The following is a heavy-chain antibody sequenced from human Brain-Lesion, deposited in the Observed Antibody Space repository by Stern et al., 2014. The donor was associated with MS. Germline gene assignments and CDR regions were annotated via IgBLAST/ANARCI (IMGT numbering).Heavy chain of an antibody. J-gene: IGHJ5*01. CDR3: AKGYNWLDS. CDR1: GDSVSSNSAA. Sequence: QVQLQQSGPGLMKPSQTLALTCAISGDSVSSNSAAWNWLRQSPSRGLEWLGRTYYRSKWYYQYAESVKSRITINADTSTNQFSLQLNSVTPEDTAVYLCAKGYNWLDSWGQGTVVTVS. CDR2: TYYRSKWYY. V-gene: IGHV6-1*01.